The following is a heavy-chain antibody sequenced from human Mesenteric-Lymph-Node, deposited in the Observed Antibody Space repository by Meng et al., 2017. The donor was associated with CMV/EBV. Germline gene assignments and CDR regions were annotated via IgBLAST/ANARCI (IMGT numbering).Heavy chain of an antibody. V-gene: IGHV3-23*01. CDR2: ISGSGGST. Sequence: GESLKISCAASGFTFSSYAMSWVRQAPGKGLEWVSAISGSGGSTYYADSVKGRFTISRDNSKNTLYLHMNSLGAEDTAVYYCAKVLSTTYGVDVWGHGTTVTVSS. J-gene: IGHJ6*02. CDR3: AKVLSTTYGVDV. CDR1: GFTFSSYA. D-gene: IGHD2-2*01.